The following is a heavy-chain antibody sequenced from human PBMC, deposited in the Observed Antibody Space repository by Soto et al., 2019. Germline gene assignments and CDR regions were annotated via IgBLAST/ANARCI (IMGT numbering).Heavy chain of an antibody. J-gene: IGHJ3*02. CDR1: GYSFTNYW. CDR3: ARRDPVAMASNDGFKN. Sequence: PGESLKISCKGSGYSFTNYWIGWVRQMPGKGLEWMGVIYPADSDTRYSPSFQGQVTVSADKSISTAYLQWTSLKASDTAMYYCARRDPVAMASNDGFKNWGQGTMVTVSS. CDR2: IYPADSDT. V-gene: IGHV5-51*01. D-gene: IGHD6-19*01.